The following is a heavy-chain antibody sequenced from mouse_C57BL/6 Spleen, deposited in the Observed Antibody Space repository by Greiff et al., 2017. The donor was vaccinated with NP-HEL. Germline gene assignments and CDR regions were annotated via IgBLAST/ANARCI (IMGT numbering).Heavy chain of an antibody. CDR3: ARLGALITTGVYAMDY. Sequence: VQLQHSGPELVKPGASVKISCKASGYAFSSSWMNWVKQRPGKGLEWIGRIYPGDGDTNYNGKLKGKATLTADKSSSTAYMQLSSRTSADSAVYFCARLGALITTGVYAMDYWGQGTSVTVSS. J-gene: IGHJ4*01. D-gene: IGHD1-1*01. CDR1: GYAFSSSW. CDR2: IYPGDGDT. V-gene: IGHV1-82*01.